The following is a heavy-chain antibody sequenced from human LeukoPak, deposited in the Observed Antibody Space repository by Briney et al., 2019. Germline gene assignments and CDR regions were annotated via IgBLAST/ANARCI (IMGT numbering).Heavy chain of an antibody. J-gene: IGHJ3*02. Sequence: GRSLRLSCAASGFTFDDYAMHWVRQAPGKGLEWVSGISWNSGSIGYADSVKGRFTISRDNAKNSLHLQMNSLRAEDTALYYCAKGRRKQPNDAFDIWGQGTMVTVSS. CDR3: AKGRRKQPNDAFDI. V-gene: IGHV3-9*01. CDR1: GFTFDDYA. CDR2: ISWNSGSI. D-gene: IGHD5-18*01.